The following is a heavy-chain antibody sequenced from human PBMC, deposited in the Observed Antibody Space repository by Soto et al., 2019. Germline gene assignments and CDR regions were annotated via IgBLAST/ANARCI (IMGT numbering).Heavy chain of an antibody. CDR2: ISAYNGNT. CDR1: GYTFPSYV. Sequence: ASVKVSCKASGYTFPSYVLSWVRQAPGQVLEWMGWISAYNGNTNYAQKLQGRVTMTTDTSTSTAYMELRSLRSDDTAVYYCARQPLYGDSSHYYYGMDVWGQGTTVTVSS. D-gene: IGHD4-17*01. J-gene: IGHJ6*02. V-gene: IGHV1-18*04. CDR3: ARQPLYGDSSHYYYGMDV.